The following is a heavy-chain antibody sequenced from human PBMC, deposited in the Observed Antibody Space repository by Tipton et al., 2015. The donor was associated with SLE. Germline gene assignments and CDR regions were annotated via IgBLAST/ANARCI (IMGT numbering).Heavy chain of an antibody. D-gene: IGHD3-9*01. J-gene: IGHJ4*02. CDR3: ARAGILTGYYPYFDY. Sequence: LRLSCTVSGDSISNDDYYWSWIRQPPGKGLEWIGEINHSGSTNYNPSLKSRVTISVDTSKNQFSLKLSSVTAADTAVYYCARAGILTGYYPYFDYWGQGNLVTVSS. CDR2: INHSGST. V-gene: IGHV4-34*01. CDR1: GDSISNDDYY.